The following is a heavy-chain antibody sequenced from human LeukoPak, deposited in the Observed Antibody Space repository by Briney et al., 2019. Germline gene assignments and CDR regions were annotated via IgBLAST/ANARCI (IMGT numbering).Heavy chain of an antibody. CDR1: GFTFSSYS. V-gene: IGHV4-59*05. CDR3: ARNKYYYGSGNYGVPNWFDP. D-gene: IGHD3-10*01. CDR2: IYYSGST. J-gene: IGHJ5*02. Sequence: GSLRLSCAASGFTFSSYSMNWIRQPPGKGLEWIGSIYYSGSTYYNPSLKSRVTISVDTSKNQFSLKLSSVTAADTAVYYCARNKYYYGSGNYGVPNWFDPWGQGTLVTVSS.